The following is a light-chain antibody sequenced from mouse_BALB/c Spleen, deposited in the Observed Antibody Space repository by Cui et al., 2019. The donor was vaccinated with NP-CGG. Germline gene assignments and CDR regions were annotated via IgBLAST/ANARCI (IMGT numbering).Light chain of an antibody. CDR2: GTN. CDR3: ALWYSNHWV. V-gene: IGLV1*01. Sequence: QAVVTQESVLTTSPGETVTLTCRSSTGAVTTSNYANWVQEKADHLFTGLIGGTNNRVPGVPVRFSGFLIGDKAALTITGAQTEDEAIYFCALWYSNHWVFGGGTKLTVL. CDR1: TGAVTTSNY. J-gene: IGLJ1*01.